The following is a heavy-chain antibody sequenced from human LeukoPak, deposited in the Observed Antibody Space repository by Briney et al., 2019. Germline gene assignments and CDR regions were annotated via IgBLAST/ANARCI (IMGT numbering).Heavy chain of an antibody. J-gene: IGHJ4*02. CDR2: LNPNTGDT. Sequence: ASVKVSCKASGYTFTSHYLHWVRQAPGQGLEWMGWLNPNTGDTLYIQKFQGRVTMTGDTSISTAYMELSRLMSDDTAVYYCARIGLKTTGYYRLDYWGQGTLVTVSS. V-gene: IGHV1-2*02. CDR3: ARIGLKTTGYYRLDY. D-gene: IGHD3-9*01. CDR1: GYTFTSHY.